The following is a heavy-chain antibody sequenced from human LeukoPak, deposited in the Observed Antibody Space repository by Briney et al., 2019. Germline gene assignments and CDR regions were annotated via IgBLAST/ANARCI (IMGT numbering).Heavy chain of an antibody. D-gene: IGHD3-22*01. V-gene: IGHV3-33*01. CDR2: IWYDGSNK. CDR3: AREARYDSSGYYFDY. Sequence: GGSLRLSCAASGFTFSSYGMHWVRQAPGKGLEWVAVIWYDGSNKYYADSVKGRFTISRDNSKNTLYLQMNSLRAEDTAVYYCAREARYDSSGYYFDYWGQGTLVTVSS. CDR1: GFTFSSYG. J-gene: IGHJ4*02.